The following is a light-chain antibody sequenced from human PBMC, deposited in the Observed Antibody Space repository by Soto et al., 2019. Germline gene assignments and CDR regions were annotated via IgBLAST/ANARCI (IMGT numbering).Light chain of an antibody. Sequence: QSALTQPASVSGSPGQSITISCTGTSSDVGNYNLVSWYQQYPGKAPKLMIYAASKRPSGVSNRFSGSKSGDTASLTISGLQAEDEADYYCIAYTGSSTSYVFGSGTKLTVL. J-gene: IGLJ1*01. CDR1: SSDVGNYNL. CDR2: AAS. V-gene: IGLV2-14*02. CDR3: IAYTGSSTSYV.